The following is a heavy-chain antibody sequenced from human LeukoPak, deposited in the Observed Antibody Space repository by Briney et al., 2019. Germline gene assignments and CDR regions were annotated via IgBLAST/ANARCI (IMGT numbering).Heavy chain of an antibody. V-gene: IGHV3-11*01. CDR1: GFTFSDYY. Sequence: GGSLRLSCAASGFTFSDYYMSWIRQAPGKGLEWVSYISSSGSTIYYADSVKGRFTISRDNAKNSLYLQMNSLRAEDTAVYYYARDLRPVGYCSSTSCHMMDVWGQGTTVTVSS. CDR2: ISSSGSTI. D-gene: IGHD2-2*02. J-gene: IGHJ6*02. CDR3: ARDLRPVGYCSSTSCHMMDV.